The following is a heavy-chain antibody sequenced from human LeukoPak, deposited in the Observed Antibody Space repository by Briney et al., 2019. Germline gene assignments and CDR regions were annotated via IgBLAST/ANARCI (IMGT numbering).Heavy chain of an antibody. D-gene: IGHD2-2*01. CDR3: ASDCSSTSCLYRADAFDI. Sequence: GGSLRLSCAASGFTFSDYYMSWIRQAPGKGLEWVSYISSSGSTIYYADSVKGRFTISRDNAKNSLYLQMNSLRAEDTAVYYCASDCSSTSCLYRADAFDIWGQGTMVTVSS. CDR1: GFTFSDYY. J-gene: IGHJ3*02. V-gene: IGHV3-11*04. CDR2: ISSSGSTI.